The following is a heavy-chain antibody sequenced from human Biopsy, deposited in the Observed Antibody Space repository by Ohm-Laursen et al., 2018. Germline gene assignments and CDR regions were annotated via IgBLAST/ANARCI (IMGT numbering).Heavy chain of an antibody. V-gene: IGHV2-70*16. Sequence: TQTLTLTCTLSGFSLNTRGMSVTWIRQPPGKALEWLARIDWDDAKFYNGSLKTRLTISKDTSENHVVLTLSDVDPVDTATYYCARIPILVVPAAIVYRHRRHLQGLDVWGQGTTVTVSS. CDR2: IDWDDAK. J-gene: IGHJ6*02. CDR3: ARIPILVVPAAIVYRHRRHLQGLDV. CDR1: GFSLNTRGMS. D-gene: IGHD2-2*02.